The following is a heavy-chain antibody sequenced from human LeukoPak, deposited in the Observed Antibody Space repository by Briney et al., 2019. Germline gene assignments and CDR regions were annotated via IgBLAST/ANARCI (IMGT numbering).Heavy chain of an antibody. V-gene: IGHV1-18*01. CDR1: GYTFTSYG. Sequence: ASVTVSCKASGYTFTSYGISWVRQAPGQGLEWMGWISAYNGNTNYAQKLQGRVTMTTDTSTSTAYMELRSLRSDDTAVYYCARGVAGTLRGEYDYWGQGTLVTVSS. J-gene: IGHJ4*02. D-gene: IGHD6-19*01. CDR2: ISAYNGNT. CDR3: ARGVAGTLRGEYDY.